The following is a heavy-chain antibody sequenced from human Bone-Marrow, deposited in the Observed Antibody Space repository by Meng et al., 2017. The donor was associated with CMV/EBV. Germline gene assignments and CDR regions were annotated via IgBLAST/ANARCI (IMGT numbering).Heavy chain of an antibody. CDR3: ARVTGRRGLNYYYYGMDV. J-gene: IGHJ6*02. D-gene: IGHD3-10*01. CDR2: IIPIFGTA. V-gene: IGHV1-69*05. Sequence: SVKVSCKASGGTFSSYAISWVRQAPGQGLEWMGGIIPIFGTANYAQKFQGRVTITTDESTSTAYMELSSLRSEDTAVYYCARVTGRRGLNYYYYGMDVWGQGTTVTVSS. CDR1: GGTFSSYA.